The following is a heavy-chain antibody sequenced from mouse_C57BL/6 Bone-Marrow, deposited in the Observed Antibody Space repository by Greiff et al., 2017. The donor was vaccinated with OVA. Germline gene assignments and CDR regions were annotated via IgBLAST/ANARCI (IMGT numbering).Heavy chain of an antibody. Sequence: VKLQQSGPELVKPGASVKISCKASGYAFSSSWMNWVKQRPGKGLEWIGRIYPGDGDTNYNGKFKGKATLTADKSSSTAYMQLSSLTSEDSAVYFCAREDYSNPDYWGQGTTLTVSS. D-gene: IGHD2-5*01. J-gene: IGHJ2*01. CDR1: GYAFSSSW. V-gene: IGHV1-82*01. CDR2: IYPGDGDT. CDR3: AREDYSNPDY.